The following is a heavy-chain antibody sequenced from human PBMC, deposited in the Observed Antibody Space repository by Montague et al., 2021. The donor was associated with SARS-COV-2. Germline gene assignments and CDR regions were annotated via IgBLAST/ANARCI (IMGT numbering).Heavy chain of an antibody. Sequence: TLSLTCTVSGGSISSGGYYWSWIRQHPGKGLEWFGYIDYSGSTYYXXXLKSRVTISVDTSKNQFSLKMSSVTAADTAVYYCARSPEPMIILIITSLNWYYDLWGRGTLVTVSS. CDR1: GGSISSGGYY. CDR2: IDYSGST. CDR3: ARSPEPMIILIITSLNWYYDL. V-gene: IGHV4-31*03. D-gene: IGHD3-22*01. J-gene: IGHJ2*01.